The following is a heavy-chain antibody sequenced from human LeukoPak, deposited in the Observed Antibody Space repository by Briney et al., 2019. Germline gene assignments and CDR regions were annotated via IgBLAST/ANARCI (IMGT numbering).Heavy chain of an antibody. V-gene: IGHV3-30*18. CDR2: ISYDGSKK. Sequence: GGSLRLSCAASGFIFINYDMHWVRQAPGKGLEWVAVISYDGSKKYYADSVKGRFTISRDNSKNTLYLQTNSLRAEDTAVYYCTKDHYYGSGSPQYWGQGTRVTVSS. CDR3: TKDHYYGSGSPQY. D-gene: IGHD3-10*01. J-gene: IGHJ4*02. CDR1: GFIFINYD.